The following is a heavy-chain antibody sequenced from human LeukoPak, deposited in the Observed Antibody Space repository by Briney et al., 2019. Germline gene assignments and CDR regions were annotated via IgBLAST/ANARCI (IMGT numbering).Heavy chain of an antibody. CDR1: GFTFSSYG. Sequence: GGSLRLSCAASGFTFSSYGMHWVRQAPGKGLEWVAVIWYDGSNKYYADSVKGRFTISRDNSKNTLYLQMNSLRAEDTAVYYCARDKLLPHYCFDYWGQGTLVTVSS. CDR3: ARDKLLPHYCFDY. J-gene: IGHJ4*02. V-gene: IGHV3-33*01. CDR2: IWYDGSNK. D-gene: IGHD2-15*01.